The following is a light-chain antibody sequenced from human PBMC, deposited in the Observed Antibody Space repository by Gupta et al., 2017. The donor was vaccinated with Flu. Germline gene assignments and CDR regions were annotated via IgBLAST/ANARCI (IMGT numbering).Light chain of an antibody. Sequence: GDRVTITCRASQSISSWLAWYQQKPGKAPNLLIYKASSLESGVPSRFSGSGSGTEFTLTISSLQPDDFATYFCQQYNSYSFTFGPGTKVDI. CDR2: KAS. CDR1: QSISSW. J-gene: IGKJ3*01. CDR3: QQYNSYSFT. V-gene: IGKV1-5*03.